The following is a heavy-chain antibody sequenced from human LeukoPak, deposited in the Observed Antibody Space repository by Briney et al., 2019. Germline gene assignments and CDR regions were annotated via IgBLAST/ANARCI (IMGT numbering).Heavy chain of an antibody. Sequence: SETLSLTCAVYGGSFSGYYWSWIRQPPGKGLEWIGEINHSGSTNYNPSLKSRVTISVDTSKNQFSLKLSSVTAADTAVYYCARGRRHRVNWNRPGYFDYWGQGTLVTVSS. D-gene: IGHD1-1*01. CDR2: INHSGST. J-gene: IGHJ4*02. CDR3: ARGRRHRVNWNRPGYFDY. CDR1: GGSFSGYY. V-gene: IGHV4-34*01.